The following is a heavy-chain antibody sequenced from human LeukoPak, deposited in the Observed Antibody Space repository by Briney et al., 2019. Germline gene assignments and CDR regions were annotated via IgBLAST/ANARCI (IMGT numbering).Heavy chain of an antibody. CDR2: IDWEDDK. CDR1: GFSLSTSGMC. V-gene: IGHV2-70*11. CDR3: ARSMIAVAGTYFDY. J-gene: IGHJ4*02. Sequence: SGPALVKPTQTLTLTCTFSGFSLSTSGMCVSWIRQPPGKALEWLARIDWEDDKYYSTSLKTRITNSKDTSKNQVVLTMTNMDPVDTATYYCARSMIAVAGTYFDYWGQGTLVTVSS. D-gene: IGHD6-19*01.